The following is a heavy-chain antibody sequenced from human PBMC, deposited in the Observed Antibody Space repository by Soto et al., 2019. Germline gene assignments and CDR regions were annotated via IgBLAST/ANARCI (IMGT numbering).Heavy chain of an antibody. D-gene: IGHD3-16*01. CDR3: VRACNRAACPYYFDF. Sequence: GGSLRLSWAASGFTISNYWMSWVRQAPGKGLEWVANIKQDGSETFHVDSVKGRFTISRDNAKNSLFLQMNSLRVEDTAVYYCVRACNRAACPYYFDFWGQAILVTVSS. CDR1: GFTISNYW. J-gene: IGHJ4*02. V-gene: IGHV3-7*01. CDR2: IKQDGSET.